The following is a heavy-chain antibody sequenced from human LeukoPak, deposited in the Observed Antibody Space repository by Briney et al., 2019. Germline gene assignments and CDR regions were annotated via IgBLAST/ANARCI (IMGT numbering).Heavy chain of an antibody. CDR3: ARAPRSRYFDY. V-gene: IGHV4-59*08. CDR2: IYYSGST. Sequence: SETLSLTCTVSGGSISSYYWSWIRQPPGKGLEWIGYIYYSGSTNYNPSLKSRVTISVDTSKNQFSLKLSSVTAADTAVYYCARAPRSRYFDYWGQGTLSPSPQ. J-gene: IGHJ4*02. CDR1: GGSISSYY.